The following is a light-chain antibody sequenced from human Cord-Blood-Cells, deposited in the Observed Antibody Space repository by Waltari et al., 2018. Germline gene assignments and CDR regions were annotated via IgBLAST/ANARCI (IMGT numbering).Light chain of an antibody. CDR1: QSGSSS. J-gene: IGKJ2*01. V-gene: IGKV3-11*01. CDR2: NAS. Sequence: EIVLTQSPATLSLSPGERATLSCRASQSGSSSLASNQQKPGQAPRRLIYNASNRATGIPARFSGSGSGTDFTLTISSLEPEDFAVYYWQQRSNWPYTFGQGTKLGIK. CDR3: QQRSNWPYT.